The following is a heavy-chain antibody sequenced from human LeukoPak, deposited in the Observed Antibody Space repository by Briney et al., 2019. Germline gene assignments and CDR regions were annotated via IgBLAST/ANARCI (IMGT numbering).Heavy chain of an antibody. CDR2: IYYSGST. CDR1: GGSISSGGYY. D-gene: IGHD4-17*01. Sequence: PSETLSLTCTVSGGSISSGGYYWSWIRQHPGKGLEWIVYIYYSGSTYYNPSLKSRVTISVDTSKNQFSLKLSSVTPAETAGYYCARGLPYGAMYYFDSWGQGTLVTVSS. J-gene: IGHJ4*02. V-gene: IGHV4-31*03. CDR3: ARGLPYGAMYYFDS.